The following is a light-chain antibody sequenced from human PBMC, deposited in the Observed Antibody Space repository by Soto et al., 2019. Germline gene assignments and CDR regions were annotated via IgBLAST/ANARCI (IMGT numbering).Light chain of an antibody. CDR2: KAY. CDR3: RHYNTYSPPYT. J-gene: IGKJ2*01. V-gene: IGKV1-5*03. CDR1: QSISYW. Sequence: DIQMTQSPSTLSASVGDRVTITCRASQSISYWLAWYQQKPGKAPNLLVFKAYSLESGVPSRFIGSGYGTEFTLTITSLQPDDFATYYCRHYNTYSPPYTFGQGTKLEIK.